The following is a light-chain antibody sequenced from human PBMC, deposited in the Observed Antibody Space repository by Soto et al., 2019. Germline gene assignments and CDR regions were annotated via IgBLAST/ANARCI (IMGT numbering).Light chain of an antibody. CDR2: KAS. V-gene: IGKV1-5*03. Sequence: DIQMTQSPSTLSASVGDRVTITCRASQSISSWLAWYQQKPGKAPKLLIYKASSLESGVPSRFSGSGSGKEFTFTISSLQPDDVATYYCQKYNSYPLTFGGGTKVEIK. CDR1: QSISSW. CDR3: QKYNSYPLT. J-gene: IGKJ4*01.